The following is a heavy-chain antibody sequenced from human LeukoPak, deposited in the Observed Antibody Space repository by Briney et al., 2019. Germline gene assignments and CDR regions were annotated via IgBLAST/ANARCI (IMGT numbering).Heavy chain of an antibody. CDR1: GFTFSGYS. V-gene: IGHV3-48*01. Sequence: PGGSLRLSCAASGFTFSGYSMNWVRQAPGKGLEWASYINSRSSTIYYADSVKGRFTVSRDNAKNSQYLQMNSLRAEDTAVYYCARYWSSWSADYWGQGTLVTVSS. CDR3: ARYWSSWSADY. CDR2: INSRSSTI. J-gene: IGHJ4*02. D-gene: IGHD6-13*01.